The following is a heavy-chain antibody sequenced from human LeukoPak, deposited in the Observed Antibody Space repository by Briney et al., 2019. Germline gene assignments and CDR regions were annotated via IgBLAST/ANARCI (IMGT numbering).Heavy chain of an antibody. CDR1: GFTTSGFF. J-gene: IGHJ4*02. CDR2: IKEDGSEK. Sequence: PGGSLRLSCAASGFTTSGFFMTWVRQAPGKGLEWVSNIKEDGSEKYYVDSVRGRFTISRDNAKNSLYLQMTNLRAEDTAVYYCARPFGNGWFLRDYWGRGTLVTVSS. V-gene: IGHV3-7*01. D-gene: IGHD6-19*01. CDR3: ARPFGNGWFLRDY.